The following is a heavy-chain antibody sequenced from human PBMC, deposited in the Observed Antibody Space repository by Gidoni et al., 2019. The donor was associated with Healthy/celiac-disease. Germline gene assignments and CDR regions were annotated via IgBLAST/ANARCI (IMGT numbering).Heavy chain of an antibody. D-gene: IGHD3-10*01. CDR3: ARVGVSITMVRGVINYGMDV. CDR2: IYHSGST. CDR1: GGSISSSNW. J-gene: IGHJ6*02. Sequence: QVQLQESGPGLVKPSGTLSLTCAVSGGSISSSNWWSWVRQPPGKGLEWIGEIYHSGSTNYNPSLKSRVTISVDKSKNQFSLKLSSVTAADTAVYYCARVGVSITMVRGVINYGMDVWGQGTTVTVSS. V-gene: IGHV4-4*02.